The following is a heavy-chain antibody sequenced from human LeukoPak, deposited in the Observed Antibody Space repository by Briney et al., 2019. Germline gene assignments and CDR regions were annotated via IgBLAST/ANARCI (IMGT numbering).Heavy chain of an antibody. CDR3: ARAWPVNIAGAVTSFDY. CDR1: GGSFNGYY. D-gene: IGHD6-19*01. Sequence: PSETLSLTCAVYGGSFNGYYWSWIRQPPGKGLEWIGEINHSGSTNYNPSLKSRVTISVDTSKNQFSLKLSSVTAADTAVYYCARAWPVNIAGAVTSFDYLGQGTLVTVSS. J-gene: IGHJ4*02. CDR2: INHSGST. V-gene: IGHV4-34*01.